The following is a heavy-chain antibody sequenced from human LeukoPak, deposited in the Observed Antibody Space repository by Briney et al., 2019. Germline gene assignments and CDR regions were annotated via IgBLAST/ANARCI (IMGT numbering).Heavy chain of an antibody. D-gene: IGHD6-13*01. CDR3: ARESQQRVYDY. Sequence: SVKVSCKASGGTFSSYAISWVRQAPGQGLEWMGRIIPILGIANYAQKFQGRVTVTADKSTSTAYMELSSLRSEDTAVYYCARESQQRVYDYWGQGTLVTVSS. V-gene: IGHV1-69*04. J-gene: IGHJ4*02. CDR1: GGTFSSYA. CDR2: IIPILGIA.